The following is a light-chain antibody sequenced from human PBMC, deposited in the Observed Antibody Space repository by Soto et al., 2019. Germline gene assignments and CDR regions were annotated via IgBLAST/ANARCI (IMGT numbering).Light chain of an antibody. J-gene: IGKJ5*01. CDR2: GAS. CDR3: QQYNNWPPIT. CDR1: ERVASN. V-gene: IGKV3-15*01. Sequence: EFVLTQSPGTLSLSAGERATPCCRSSERVASNYLAWYQQKPGQAPRLLIYGASTRATGIPARFSGSGSGTEFTLTISSLQSEDFAVYYCQQYNNWPPITFGQGTRLEIK.